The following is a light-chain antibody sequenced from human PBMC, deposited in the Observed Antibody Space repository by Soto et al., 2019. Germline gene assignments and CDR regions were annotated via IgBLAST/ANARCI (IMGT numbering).Light chain of an antibody. V-gene: IGKV1-5*01. Sequence: DIQMTQSPSTLSASXXXXXXXXXRASQSISSWLAWYQQKPRKAPKLLIYDASSLESGVPSRFSGSRSGTEFTLTISSLQPDDFATYYCQKYNNYSTFGGGTKVDIK. CDR2: DAS. CDR1: QSISSW. CDR3: QKYNNYST. J-gene: IGKJ4*01.